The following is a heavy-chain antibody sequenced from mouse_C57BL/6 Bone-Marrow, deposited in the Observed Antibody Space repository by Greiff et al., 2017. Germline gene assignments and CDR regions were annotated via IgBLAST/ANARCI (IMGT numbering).Heavy chain of an antibody. Sequence: QVQLQQPGAELVRPGSSVKLSCKASGYTFTSYWMHWVKQRPIQGLEWIGNIDPSDSETHYNQKFTDKATLTVDKSSSTAYMQLSSLTSEDSAVYYWARSSYYGGGFWYFDVWGTGTTVTVSS. CDR2: IDPSDSET. J-gene: IGHJ1*03. CDR3: ARSSYYGGGFWYFDV. D-gene: IGHD1-1*01. CDR1: GYTFTSYW. V-gene: IGHV1-52*01.